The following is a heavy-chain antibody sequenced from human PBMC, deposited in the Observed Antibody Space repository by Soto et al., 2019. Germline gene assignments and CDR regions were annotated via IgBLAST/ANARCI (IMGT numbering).Heavy chain of an antibody. Sequence: QVQLVESGGGVVQPGRSLRLSCAASGFTFSSYGMHWVRQAPGKGLEWVAVISYDGSNKYYADSVKGRFTISRDNSKNTLYLQMNSLIAEDTAVYYCAKGGWLQLDYWGQGTLVTVSS. D-gene: IGHD5-12*01. CDR2: ISYDGSNK. CDR1: GFTFSSYG. CDR3: AKGGWLQLDY. J-gene: IGHJ4*02. V-gene: IGHV3-30*18.